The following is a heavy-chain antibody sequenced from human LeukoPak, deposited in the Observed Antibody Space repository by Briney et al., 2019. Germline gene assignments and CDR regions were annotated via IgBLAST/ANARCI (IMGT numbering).Heavy chain of an antibody. CDR3: ARESLTWLQSRTSWFDP. CDR1: VAPISSSTYF. D-gene: IGHD5-24*01. V-gene: IGHV4-39*07. CDR2: IYYSGST. Sequence: SETLSLTCPVSVAPISSSTYFWGWIRQPPGKGREGIGTIYYSGSTYYNPSLKSRVTISVDSSKNQFSLRLSSVTAADTAVYYCARESLTWLQSRTSWFDPWGQGTLVTVSS. J-gene: IGHJ5*02.